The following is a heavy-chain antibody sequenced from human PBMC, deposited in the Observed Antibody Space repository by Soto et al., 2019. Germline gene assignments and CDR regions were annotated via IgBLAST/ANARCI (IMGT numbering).Heavy chain of an antibody. V-gene: IGHV3-53*01. J-gene: IGHJ4*02. D-gene: IGHD3-3*01. CDR3: ARGDPYYDFWSGYYTI. CDR2: IYSGGST. CDR1: GFTVSSNY. Sequence: GGSLRLSCAASGFTVSSNYMSWVRQAPGKGLEWVSVIYSGGSTYYANSVKGRFTISRDTSKNTLYLQMNSLRAEDTAVYYCARGDPYYDFWSGYYTIWGKGTLVTVSS.